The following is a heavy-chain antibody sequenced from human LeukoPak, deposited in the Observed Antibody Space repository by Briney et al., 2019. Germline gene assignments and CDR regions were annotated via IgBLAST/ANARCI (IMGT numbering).Heavy chain of an antibody. J-gene: IGHJ4*02. Sequence: GGSLRLSCAASGFTFSSYGMHWVRQAPGKGLEWVAVISYDGSNKYYADSVEGRFTISRDNSKNTLYLQMNSLRAEDTAVYYCAKDTYRGSSGYSNYWGQGTLVTVSS. CDR1: GFTFSSYG. CDR3: AKDTYRGSSGYSNY. D-gene: IGHD3-22*01. V-gene: IGHV3-30*18. CDR2: ISYDGSNK.